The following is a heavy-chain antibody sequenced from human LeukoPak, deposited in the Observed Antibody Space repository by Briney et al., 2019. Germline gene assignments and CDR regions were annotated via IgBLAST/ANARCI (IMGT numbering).Heavy chain of an antibody. D-gene: IGHD2-2*02. CDR3: ARGARYCSSTSCYTSPPGY. V-gene: IGHV1-8*01. Sequence: ASVKVSCKASGYTFTSYDINWVRQATGQGLEWMGWMNPSSGNTGYAQKFQGRVTMTRNTSISTAYMELSSLRSEDTAVYYCARGARYCSSTSCYTSPPGYWGQGTLVTVSS. J-gene: IGHJ4*02. CDR2: MNPSSGNT. CDR1: GYTFTSYD.